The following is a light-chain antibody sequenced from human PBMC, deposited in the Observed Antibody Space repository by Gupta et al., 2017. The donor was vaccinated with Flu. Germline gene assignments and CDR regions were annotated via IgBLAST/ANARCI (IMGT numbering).Light chain of an antibody. CDR1: SSDVGSYDL. J-gene: IGLJ3*02. CDR2: EVS. Sequence: QPALTQPASVSGYPGQSITISCTGTSSDVGSYDLVSWYQQHPGKAPKLIIYEVSQRPSGVSHRFSGSKSGNMASLTISGLQAEDEADYYCCSFGRSIFWVLGGGTKVTVL. V-gene: IGLV2-23*02. CDR3: CSFGRSIFWV.